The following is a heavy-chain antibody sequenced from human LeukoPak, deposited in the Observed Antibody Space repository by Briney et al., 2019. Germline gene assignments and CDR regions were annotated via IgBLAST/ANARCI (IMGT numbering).Heavy chain of an antibody. CDR1: GGSISSSTYY. CDR3: ARDQGGGNGYFEY. J-gene: IGHJ4*02. D-gene: IGHD2-15*01. CDR2: IYYSGST. V-gene: IGHV4-39*07. Sequence: PSETLSLTCTVSGGSISSSTYYWGWIRQPPGKGLEWIGSIYYSGSTFYNPSLKSRVTISVHTSKNQFSLKLSSVTAADTAVYYCARDQGGGNGYFEYWGQGTLVTVSS.